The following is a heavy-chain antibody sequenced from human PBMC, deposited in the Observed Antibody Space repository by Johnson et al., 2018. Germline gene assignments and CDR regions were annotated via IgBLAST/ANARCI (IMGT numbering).Heavy chain of an antibody. Sequence: VQLVQSGGGVVQPGRSLRLSCAASGFTFSSYGMHWVRQAPGKGLEWVSVSSGSGGSTYYADSVKGRFTLSRDNSKNTLYLQMNSPRADDTAVYYCAKMGGDYVSYYYYGMDVWGQGTTVTVSS. CDR1: GFTFSSYG. D-gene: IGHD4-17*01. CDR2: SSGSGGST. J-gene: IGHJ6*02. V-gene: IGHV3-23*04. CDR3: AKMGGDYVSYYYYGMDV.